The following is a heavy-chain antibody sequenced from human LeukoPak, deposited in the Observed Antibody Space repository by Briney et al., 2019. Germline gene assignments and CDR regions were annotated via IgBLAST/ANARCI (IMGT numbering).Heavy chain of an antibody. J-gene: IGHJ4*02. D-gene: IGHD1-1*01. CDR3: ARGNWYDWFAY. Sequence: GASVKVSCKASGYSFTNYGITWVRQAPGQGLEWMGWISPYHGNTHYAQRLQGRVTMTTDTSTSTAYMEVRSLRSDDTAVYYCARGNWYDWFAYWGQGTLVTVSS. V-gene: IGHV1-18*01. CDR2: ISPYHGNT. CDR1: GYSFTNYG.